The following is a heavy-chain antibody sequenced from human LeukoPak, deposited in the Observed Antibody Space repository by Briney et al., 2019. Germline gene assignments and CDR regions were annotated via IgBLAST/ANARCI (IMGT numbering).Heavy chain of an antibody. V-gene: IGHV1-69*06. CDR1: GGTFSSYA. J-gene: IGHJ5*02. D-gene: IGHD3-10*01. CDR3: ARGGSGIISSWFDP. Sequence: ASVKVSCKASGGTFSSYAISWVRQAPGQGLEWMGGIIPIFGTANYAQKFQGRVTITAGKSTSTAYMELSSLRSEDTAVYYCARGGSGIISSWFDPWGQGTLVTVSS. CDR2: IIPIFGTA.